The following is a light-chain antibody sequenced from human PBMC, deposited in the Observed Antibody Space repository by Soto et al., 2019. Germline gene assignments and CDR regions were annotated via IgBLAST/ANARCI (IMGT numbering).Light chain of an antibody. J-gene: IGKJ1*01. CDR3: MQALQTPRT. V-gene: IGKV2-28*01. Sequence: DIVMTQSPLSLPVTPGEPASISGRSSQSLLHSNGYNYLDWYLQKPGQSPQLLIYLGSNRASGVPDRFSGSGSSTDFTLKISRVEAEDVGVYYCMQALQTPRTFGQGTKVEIK. CDR1: QSLLHSNGYNY. CDR2: LGS.